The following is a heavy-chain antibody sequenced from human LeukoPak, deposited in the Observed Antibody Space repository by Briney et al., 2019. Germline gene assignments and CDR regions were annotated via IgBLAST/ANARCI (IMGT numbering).Heavy chain of an antibody. CDR1: GGSISSSSYY. D-gene: IGHD5-24*01. J-gene: IGHJ4*02. Sequence: SETLSLTCTVSGGSISSSSYYWGWIRQPPGKGLEWIGSIYYSGSTYYNPSLKSRVTISVDTSKNQFSLKLSSVTAADTAVYYCASSLEMATIPTFDYWGQGTLVTVSS. CDR3: ASSLEMATIPTFDY. V-gene: IGHV4-39*07. CDR2: IYYSGST.